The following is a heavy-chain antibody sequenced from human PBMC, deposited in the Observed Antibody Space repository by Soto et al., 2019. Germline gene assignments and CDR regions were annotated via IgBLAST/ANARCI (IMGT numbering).Heavy chain of an antibody. CDR3: ARDPSGDYEFDY. V-gene: IGHV3-11*06. CDR2: ISSSSSYT. Sequence: GGSLRLSCAASEFIFSDYYMSWIRQAPGKGLEWVSSISSSSSYTNYAGPVKGRFTISRDNAKNSLYLQMNSLRAEDTAVYYCARDPSGDYEFDYWGQGTLVTVSS. D-gene: IGHD4-17*01. CDR1: EFIFSDYY. J-gene: IGHJ4*02.